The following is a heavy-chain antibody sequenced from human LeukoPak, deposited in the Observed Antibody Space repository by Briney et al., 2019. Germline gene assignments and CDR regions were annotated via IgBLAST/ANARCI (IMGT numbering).Heavy chain of an antibody. Sequence: PGGSLRLSCAASGFTFSSYAMSWVRQAPGKGLEWVSAISGSGGSTYYADSVKGRFTISRDNSKNTLYLQMNSLRAEDTAVYYCAKDPSRSSKYSSSWYYWGQGTLVTVSS. CDR1: GFTFSSYA. D-gene: IGHD6-13*01. V-gene: IGHV3-23*01. J-gene: IGHJ4*02. CDR3: AKDPSRSSKYSSSWYY. CDR2: ISGSGGST.